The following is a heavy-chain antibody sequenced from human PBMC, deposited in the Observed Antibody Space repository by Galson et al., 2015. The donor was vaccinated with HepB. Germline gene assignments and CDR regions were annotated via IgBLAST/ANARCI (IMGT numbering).Heavy chain of an antibody. CDR2: MYPSDSDT. Sequence: QSGAEVKKPGESLKISCQASGYRFTAYWIGWVRQMPGKGLEWMGIMYPSDSDTRYSPSFQGQVTMSVDKSINTAYLQWSSLKASDTATYYCARGSSNWGVYWGQGTRVTVSS. V-gene: IGHV5-51*01. CDR1: GYRFTAYW. CDR3: ARGSSNWGVY. J-gene: IGHJ4*02. D-gene: IGHD7-27*01.